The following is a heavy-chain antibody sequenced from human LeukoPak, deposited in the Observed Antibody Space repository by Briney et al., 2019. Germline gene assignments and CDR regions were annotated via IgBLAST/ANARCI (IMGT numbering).Heavy chain of an antibody. Sequence: WASVKVSCKASGGTFSSYAISWVRQAPGQGLEWMGGIIPIFGTANYAQKFQGRVTITADESTSTAYMELSSLRSEDTAVYYCAVTVVVTAIPRNSPRGERFKYFQHWGQGTLVTVSS. D-gene: IGHD2-21*02. V-gene: IGHV1-69*01. CDR1: GGTFSSYA. J-gene: IGHJ1*01. CDR3: AVTVVVTAIPRNSPRGERFKYFQH. CDR2: IIPIFGTA.